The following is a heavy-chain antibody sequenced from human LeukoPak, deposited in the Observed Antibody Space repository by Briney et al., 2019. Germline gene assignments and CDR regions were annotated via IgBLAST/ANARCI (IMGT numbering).Heavy chain of an antibody. V-gene: IGHV1-69*01. CDR3: ARPFTVAATKSDDYGDYLSGIAWGD. CDR2: MIPIFGTA. J-gene: IGHJ4*02. D-gene: IGHD4-17*01. Sequence: SVKVSCKASGGTFSSYAISWVRQAPGQGLEWMGGMIPIFGTANYAQKFQGRVTITADESTSTAYMELSSLRSEDTAVYYCARPFTVAATKSDDYGDYLSGIAWGDWGQGTLVTVSS. CDR1: GGTFSSYA.